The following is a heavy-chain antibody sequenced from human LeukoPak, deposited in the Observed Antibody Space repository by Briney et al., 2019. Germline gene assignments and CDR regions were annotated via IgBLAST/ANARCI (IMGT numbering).Heavy chain of an antibody. D-gene: IGHD2-2*01. CDR1: GGSISSNYYY. CDR3: ARVVGAPYSSSTSCYFDF. J-gene: IGHJ4*02. Sequence: SETLSLTCTVSGGSISSNYYYWSWIRQPPGKGLEWIGYIFRSGSTYYNPSLKSRVTISVDRSKNQFSLKVTSVTAADTAVYYCARVVGAPYSSSTSCYFDFWGQGTLVTVSS. CDR2: IFRSGST. V-gene: IGHV4-30-2*01.